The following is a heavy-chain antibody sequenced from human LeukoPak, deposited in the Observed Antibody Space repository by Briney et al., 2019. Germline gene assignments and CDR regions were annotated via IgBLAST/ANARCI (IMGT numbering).Heavy chain of an antibody. CDR1: GYTFTDYY. Sequence: ASVKVSCKASGYTFTDYYMHWARQAPGQGFEWMGWINPNDGDTNYAQKFQGRVTLTRDTSISTAHMEVSRLRSDDTAVYYCARANFLYCSSSTCLFDYWGQGTLVTVSS. CDR2: INPNDGDT. J-gene: IGHJ4*02. CDR3: ARANFLYCSSSTCLFDY. D-gene: IGHD2-2*01. V-gene: IGHV1-2*02.